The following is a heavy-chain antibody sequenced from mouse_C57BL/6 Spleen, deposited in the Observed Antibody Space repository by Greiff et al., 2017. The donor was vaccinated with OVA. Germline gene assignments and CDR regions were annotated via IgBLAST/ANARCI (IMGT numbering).Heavy chain of an antibody. CDR2: IHPNSGST. J-gene: IGHJ3*01. D-gene: IGHD1-1*01. V-gene: IGHV1-64*01. CDR1: GYTFTSYW. CDR3: ARRNDGSSCEGCAY. Sequence: QVQLQQPGAELVKPGASVKLSCKASGYTFTSYWMHWVKQRPGQGLEWIGMIHPNSGSTNYNAKFKSKATLTVDKSSSTAYMQLSSLTSEDSAVYYCARRNDGSSCEGCAYWGQGTLVTVSA.